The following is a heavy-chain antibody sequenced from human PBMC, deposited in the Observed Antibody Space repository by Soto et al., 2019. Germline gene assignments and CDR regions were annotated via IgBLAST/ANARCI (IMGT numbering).Heavy chain of an antibody. CDR2: ISGSGGST. CDR3: AGSIVVVVAATLLDY. J-gene: IGHJ4*02. CDR1: GFTFSSYA. Sequence: GGSLRLSCAASGFTFSSYAMSWVRQAPGKGLEWVSAISGSGGSTYYADSVKGRFTISRDNSKNTLYLQMNSLRAEDTAVYYCAGSIVVVVAATLLDYWGQGTLVTVSS. D-gene: IGHD2-15*01. V-gene: IGHV3-23*01.